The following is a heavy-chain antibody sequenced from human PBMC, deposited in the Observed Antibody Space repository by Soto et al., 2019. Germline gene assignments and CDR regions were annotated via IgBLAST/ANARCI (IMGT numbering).Heavy chain of an antibody. V-gene: IGHV4-31*03. CDR2: IYHTGNT. D-gene: IGHD3-22*01. CDR3: ASSYSGYLDN. Sequence: QVQLQESGPGLVKPSQTLSLTCSVSGGSMISGAYYWNWVRQLPGKGLEWIAYIYHTGNTYYNPSLRSRTTISVDTSESQFSLKLTSVTDADTAVYYCASSYSGYLDNWGQGTLVTVSS. CDR1: GGSMISGAYY. J-gene: IGHJ4*02.